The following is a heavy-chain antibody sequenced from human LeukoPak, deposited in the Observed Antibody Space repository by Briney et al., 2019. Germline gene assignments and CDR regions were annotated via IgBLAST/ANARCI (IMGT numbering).Heavy chain of an antibody. V-gene: IGHV1-46*01. CDR2: INPSGGST. Sequence: ASVKVSCKASGYTFTRYSRYWVRQAPGQGLEWMGIINPSGGSTSYAQKFQGRVTMTRDTSTSTVYMELSSLRSEDTAVYYCARGYYYDSSGYYPGGDYWGQGTLVTVSS. D-gene: IGHD3-22*01. J-gene: IGHJ4*02. CDR1: GYTFTRYS. CDR3: ARGYYYDSSGYYPGGDY.